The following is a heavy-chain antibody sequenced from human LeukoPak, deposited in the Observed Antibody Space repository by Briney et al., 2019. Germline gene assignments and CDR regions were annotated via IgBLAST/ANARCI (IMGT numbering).Heavy chain of an antibody. CDR1: GDNLSSKSVG. V-gene: IGHV6-1*01. CDR2: TYYRSKWYN. D-gene: IGHD3/OR15-3a*01. CDR3: ARTRGAEIGPDY. Sequence: SQTLSLTCAISGDNLSSKSVGWNWIRQSPSRGLEWLGRTYYRSKWYNDYAVSVKSRITINPDTSKNQFSLQLNSVTPEDTAVYYCARTRGAEIGPDYWGQGTLVTVSS. J-gene: IGHJ4*02.